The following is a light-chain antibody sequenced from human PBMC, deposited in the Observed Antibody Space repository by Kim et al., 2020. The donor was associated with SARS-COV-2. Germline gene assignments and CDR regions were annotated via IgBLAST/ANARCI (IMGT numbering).Light chain of an antibody. V-gene: IGLV1-44*01. J-gene: IGLJ3*02. CDR2: SNN. CDR1: SSNIGTNT. CDR3: AAWDDSLNGWV. Sequence: GQRVTISCSGSSSNIGTNTVNWYQQLPGAAPKLLIYSNNQRPSGVPDRFSGSRSGTSASLAISGLQSEDEADYFCAAWDDSLNGWVFGGGTQLTVL.